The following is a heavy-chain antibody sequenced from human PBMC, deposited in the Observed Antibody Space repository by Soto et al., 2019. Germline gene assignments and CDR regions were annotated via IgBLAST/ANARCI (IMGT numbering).Heavy chain of an antibody. CDR2: INAGNGDT. CDR3: ARDLGDYVYYFDY. CDR1: GYTFTSYA. Sequence: ASVKVSCKASGYTFTSYAMHWVRQAPGQRLEWMGWINAGNGDTKYSQKFQGRVTITRDTSASTAYMELSSPRSEDTAVYYCARDLGDYVYYFDYWGQGTLVTVSS. V-gene: IGHV1-3*01. D-gene: IGHD4-17*01. J-gene: IGHJ4*02.